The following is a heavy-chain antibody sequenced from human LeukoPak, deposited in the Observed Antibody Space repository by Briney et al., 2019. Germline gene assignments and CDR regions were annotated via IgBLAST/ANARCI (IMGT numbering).Heavy chain of an antibody. V-gene: IGHV1-18*01. CDR2: ITAYNGNT. D-gene: IGHD2-2*01. J-gene: IGHJ4*02. Sequence: ASVKVSCKTSGYTFSSYGITWVRQAPGQGLVWMGWITAYNGNTNYAQMFQGRVTMTADTSTGTAYMELRSLRSDDTAVYYCARDVRWYCSSTSCQGGYFDYWGQGTLVTVSS. CDR1: GYTFSSYG. CDR3: ARDVRWYCSSTSCQGGYFDY.